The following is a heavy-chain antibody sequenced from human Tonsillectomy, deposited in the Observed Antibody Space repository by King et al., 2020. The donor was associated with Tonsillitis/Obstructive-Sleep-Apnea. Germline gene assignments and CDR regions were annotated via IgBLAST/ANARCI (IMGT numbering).Heavy chain of an antibody. J-gene: IGHJ4*02. CDR1: GFTFRSYG. Sequence: VQLVESGGGVVQPGRSLRLSCAASGFTFRSYGMHWVRQAPGKGLEWVAVIWYDGSNKYYADSVKGRFTISRDNSKNTLYLQMNSLRAEDTAVYYCAKGLVGATPIDSYFDYWGQGTLVTVSS. CDR3: AKGLVGATPIDSYFDY. CDR2: IWYDGSNK. V-gene: IGHV3-33*06. D-gene: IGHD1-26*01.